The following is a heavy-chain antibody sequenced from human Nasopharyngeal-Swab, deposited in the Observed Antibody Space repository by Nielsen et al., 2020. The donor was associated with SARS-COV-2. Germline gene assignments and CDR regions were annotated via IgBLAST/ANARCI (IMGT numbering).Heavy chain of an antibody. V-gene: IGHV3-30-3*01. CDR1: GFTFSSYA. J-gene: IGHJ4*02. D-gene: IGHD2-2*01. Sequence: GSLKISCAASGFTFSSYAMHWVRQAPGKGLEWVAVISYDGSNKYYADSVKGRFTISRDNSKNTLYLQMNSLRAEDTAVYYCARYCSTTSGPRGFDYWGQGTLVTVSS. CDR2: ISYDGSNK. CDR3: ARYCSTTSGPRGFDY.